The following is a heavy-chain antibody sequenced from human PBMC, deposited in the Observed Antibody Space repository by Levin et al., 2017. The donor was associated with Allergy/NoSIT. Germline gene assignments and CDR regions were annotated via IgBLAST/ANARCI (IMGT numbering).Heavy chain of an antibody. J-gene: IGHJ4*02. V-gene: IGHV1-18*01. Sequence: GESLKISCKASGYTFTSYGISWVRQAPGQGLEWMGWISAYNGNTNYAQKLQGRVTMTTDTSTSTAYMELRSLRSDDTAVYYCASTHGSGSYYVFDYWGQGTLVTVSS. CDR3: ASTHGSGSYYVFDY. D-gene: IGHD3-10*01. CDR2: ISAYNGNT. CDR1: GYTFTSYG.